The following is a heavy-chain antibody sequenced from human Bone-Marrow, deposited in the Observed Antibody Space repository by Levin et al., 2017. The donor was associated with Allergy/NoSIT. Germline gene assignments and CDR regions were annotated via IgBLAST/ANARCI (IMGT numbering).Heavy chain of an antibody. CDR3: ARALAARPDETYGMDV. D-gene: IGHD6-6*01. CDR2: ISAYNGNT. V-gene: IGHV1-18*01. J-gene: IGHJ6*02. Sequence: PGESLKISCKASGYTFTSYGISWVRQAPGQGLEWMGWISAYNGNTNYAQKLQGRVTMTTDTSTSTAYMELRSLRSDDTAVYYCARALAARPDETYGMDVWGQGTTVTVSS. CDR1: GYTFTSYG.